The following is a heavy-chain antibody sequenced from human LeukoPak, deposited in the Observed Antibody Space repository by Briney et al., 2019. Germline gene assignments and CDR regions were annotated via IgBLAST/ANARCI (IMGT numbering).Heavy chain of an antibody. V-gene: IGHV3-20*04. J-gene: IGHJ4*02. CDR3: ARYHLGQWLVRPQYYFDY. CDR2: INWNGGST. Sequence: PGGSLRLSCAASGFTFDDYGMSWVRQAPGKGLEWVSGINWNGGSTGYADSVKGRFTISRDNAKNSLYLQMNSLRAEDTAVYYCARYHLGQWLVRPQYYFDYWGQGTLVTVSS. CDR1: GFTFDDYG. D-gene: IGHD6-19*01.